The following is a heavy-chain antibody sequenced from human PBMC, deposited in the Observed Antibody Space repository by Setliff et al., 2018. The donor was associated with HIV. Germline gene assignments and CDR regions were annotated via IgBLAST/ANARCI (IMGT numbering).Heavy chain of an antibody. CDR2: IYPENSDA. CDR3: ARLSQRIRIFGVINRGEEFDI. Sequence: PGESLKISCKAVDYTFTTYWIGWVRQMPGEGLEWMGIIYPENSDARYSPSFEGQVTISADNSNTTAYLQWSSLKASDTAMYFCARLSQRIRIFGVINRGEEFDIWGQGTMVTVSS. D-gene: IGHD3-3*01. J-gene: IGHJ3*02. CDR1: DYTFTTYW. V-gene: IGHV5-51*01.